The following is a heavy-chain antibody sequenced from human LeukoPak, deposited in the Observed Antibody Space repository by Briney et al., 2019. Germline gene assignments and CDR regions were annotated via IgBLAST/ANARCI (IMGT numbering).Heavy chain of an antibody. V-gene: IGHV3-48*03. CDR2: ISSSGRII. J-gene: IGHJ4*02. Sequence: QTGGSLRLSCAASGFTFSSYEMNCVRQAPGKGLEWVSYISSSGRIIYYPDSVKGRFTVSRDNAKNSLYLQMNSLRAEDTAVYYCSRGFRPADFWGQGTLVTVSS. CDR3: SRGFRPADF. D-gene: IGHD2-2*01. CDR1: GFTFSSYE.